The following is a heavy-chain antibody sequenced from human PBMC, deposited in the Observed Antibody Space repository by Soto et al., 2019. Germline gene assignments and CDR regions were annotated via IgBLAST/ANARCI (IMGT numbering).Heavy chain of an antibody. CDR2: IIPIFGTA. CDR3: ARVITIFGVVPGMDV. CDR1: GGTFSSYA. V-gene: IGHV1-69*13. D-gene: IGHD3-3*01. J-gene: IGHJ6*02. Sequence: SVNVSCKAYGGTFSSYAISWVRQAPGQGLEWMGGIIPIFGTANYAQKFQGRVTITAAEPTSTAYMELSSLRSEDTAVYYCARVITIFGVVPGMDVWGQGTTVTVSS.